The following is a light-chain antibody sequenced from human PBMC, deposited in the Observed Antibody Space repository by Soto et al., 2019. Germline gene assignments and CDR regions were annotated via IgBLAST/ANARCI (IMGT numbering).Light chain of an antibody. V-gene: IGKV3-11*01. CDR1: QSVSIY. J-gene: IGKJ5*01. CDR2: DAS. Sequence: VLTQSPATLSLSPGESATLSCRASQSVSIYLAWYQQKPGQPPRLLISDASKRATGIPPRFSGSGSGTAFTLTINSLEPEDFAVYYCQQRMVWPPITFGQGTRLDMK. CDR3: QQRMVWPPIT.